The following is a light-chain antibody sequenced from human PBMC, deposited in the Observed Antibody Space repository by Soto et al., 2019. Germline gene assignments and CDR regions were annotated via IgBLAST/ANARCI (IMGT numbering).Light chain of an antibody. CDR2: AVS. J-gene: IGKJ5*01. CDR3: QQSYSTLT. V-gene: IGKV1-39*01. CDR1: QSIGTN. Sequence: DIQMTQSPSSLSASIGDIVTLTCRASQSIGTNLNWYQQRPGKAPNLLIYAVSSLQSGVSSRFSGSGSGTDFTLTISSLQPEDFATYYCQQSYSTLTCGQGTRLETK.